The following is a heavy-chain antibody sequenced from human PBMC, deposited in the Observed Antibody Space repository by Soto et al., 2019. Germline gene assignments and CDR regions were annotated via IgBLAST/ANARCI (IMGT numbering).Heavy chain of an antibody. CDR1: GFTFSGSA. CDR3: TRPSHIAARPDYYYYYGMDV. CDR2: IRSKANSYAT. D-gene: IGHD6-6*01. Sequence: GGSLRLSCAASGFTFSGSAMHWVRQASGKGLEWVGRIRSKANSYATAYATSVKGRFTISRDDSKNTAYLQMNSLKTEDTAVYYCTRPSHIAARPDYYYYYGMDVWGQGXTVTVSS. J-gene: IGHJ6*02. V-gene: IGHV3-73*01.